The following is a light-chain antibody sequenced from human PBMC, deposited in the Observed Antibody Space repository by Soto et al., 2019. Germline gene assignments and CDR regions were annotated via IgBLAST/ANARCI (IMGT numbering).Light chain of an antibody. Sequence: DIQMTKSPSTLSVSVGDRVTITCRASQTISSWLAWYQQKPGKAPKLLIYKAPTLKSGVPSRFSGSGAGTEVPLTISSLQPEDFATSYFQHYNSYSAAFGQGTQVALK. CDR1: QTISSW. CDR3: QHYNSYSAA. V-gene: IGKV1-5*03. CDR2: KAP. J-gene: IGKJ1*01.